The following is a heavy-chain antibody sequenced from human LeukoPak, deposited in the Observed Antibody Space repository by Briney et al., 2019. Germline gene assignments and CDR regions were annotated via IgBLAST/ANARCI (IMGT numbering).Heavy chain of an antibody. CDR2: IYYSGST. D-gene: IGHD6-13*01. J-gene: IGHJ5*02. CDR3: ARQTIAAAGTIDP. Sequence: SETLSLTCTVSGGXISSYYCSWIRQPPGKGLEWIGYIYYSGSTNYNPSLKSRVTISVDTSKNQFSLKLSSVTAADTAVYYCARQTIAAAGTIDPWGQGTLVTVSS. V-gene: IGHV4-59*08. CDR1: GGXISSYY.